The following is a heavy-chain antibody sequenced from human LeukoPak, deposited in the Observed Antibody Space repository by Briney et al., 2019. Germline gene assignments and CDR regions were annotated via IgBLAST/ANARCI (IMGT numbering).Heavy chain of an antibody. D-gene: IGHD3-10*01. CDR3: AKDGYAFYSGSGSYYRASVMDYYYYYYMDV. J-gene: IGHJ6*03. V-gene: IGHV3-23*01. CDR2: ISASGVGT. CDR1: GFTFSSYA. Sequence: SGGSLRLSCAASGFTFSSYAMSWVRQAPGKGLEWVSGISASGVGTYYADSVKGRFSISRDNSNNMLYLQMHSLRAEDTAVYYCAKDGYAFYSGSGSYYRASVMDYYYYYYMDVWGKGTTVTVSS.